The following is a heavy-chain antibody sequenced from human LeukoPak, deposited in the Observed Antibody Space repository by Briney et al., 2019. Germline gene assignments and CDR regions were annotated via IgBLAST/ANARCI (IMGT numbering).Heavy chain of an antibody. Sequence: PGGSLRLSCAASGFTFSSYGMHWVRQAPGKGLEWVAVIWYDGSNKHYADSVKGRFTISRDNSKNTLYLQMNSLRAEDTAVYYCAREGGEYYFDYWGQGTPVTVSS. CDR1: GFTFSSYG. CDR2: IWYDGSNK. CDR3: AREGGEYYFDY. D-gene: IGHD3-16*01. V-gene: IGHV3-33*01. J-gene: IGHJ4*02.